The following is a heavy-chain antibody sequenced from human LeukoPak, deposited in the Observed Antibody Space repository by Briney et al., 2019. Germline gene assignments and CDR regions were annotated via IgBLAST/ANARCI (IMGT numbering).Heavy chain of an antibody. D-gene: IGHD3-3*01. CDR3: AELFYSDFWSGYPDY. V-gene: IGHV3-48*01. CDR2: ISSSSSTI. CDR1: GFTFSSYS. Sequence: GGSLRLSCAASGFTFSSYSMNWIRQAPGKGLEWVSYISSSSSTIYYADSVKGRFTISRDNSKNTLYLQMNSLRAEDTAVYYCAELFYSDFWSGYPDYWGQGTLVTVSS. J-gene: IGHJ4*02.